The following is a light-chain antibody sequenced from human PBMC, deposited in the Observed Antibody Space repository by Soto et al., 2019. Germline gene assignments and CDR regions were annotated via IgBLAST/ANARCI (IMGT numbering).Light chain of an antibody. CDR1: RAMSDW. Sequence: DIQMTQSPSTLSASLGDRVTITCRASRAMSDWLAWYQQRPGKAPKLLIYRASRLESGVPSRFSGSGSGTEFTLTISGLQPDDFATYYCQQYNTFSFTFGQGTKLEI. J-gene: IGKJ2*01. CDR3: QQYNTFSFT. V-gene: IGKV1-5*03. CDR2: RAS.